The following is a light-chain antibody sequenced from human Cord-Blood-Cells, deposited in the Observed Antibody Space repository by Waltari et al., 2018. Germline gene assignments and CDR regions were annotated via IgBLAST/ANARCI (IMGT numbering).Light chain of an antibody. V-gene: IGLV2-23*01. Sequence: QSALTQPASVSGSPGQSITISCTGTSSDVGSYNLVSWYQQHPGKAPKLMLYEGSKRPSGVSNRFSGFKSGNTASLTISGLQAEDEADYYCCSYAGSSTFGVFGGGTKLTVL. J-gene: IGLJ3*02. CDR3: CSYAGSSTFGV. CDR2: EGS. CDR1: SSDVGSYNL.